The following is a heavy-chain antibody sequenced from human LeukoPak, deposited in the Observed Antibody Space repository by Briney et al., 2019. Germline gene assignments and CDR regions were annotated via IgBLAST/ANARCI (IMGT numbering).Heavy chain of an antibody. Sequence: GASVKVSCKTSGYTFNDHYIYWVRQAPGQGLEWMGRIEPSSGGTNYAQKFQGRVTLTRDTSIRTAYMDLKRLTSDDTDTYYCARSLKAGGDFWGQGTLVTVSS. J-gene: IGHJ4*02. CDR3: ARSLKAGGDF. D-gene: IGHD1-26*01. CDR1: GYTFNDHY. V-gene: IGHV1-2*05. CDR2: IEPSSGGT.